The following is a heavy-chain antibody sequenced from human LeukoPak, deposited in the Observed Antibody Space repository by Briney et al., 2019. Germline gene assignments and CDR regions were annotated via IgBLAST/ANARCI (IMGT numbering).Heavy chain of an antibody. J-gene: IGHJ4*02. CDR3: AKDHAYYYYDSSGYYDY. Sequence: PGRSLRLSCAASGFTFSSYGMHWVRQAPGKGLEGVAVISYDGSNKYYADSVKGRFTISRDNSKNTLYLQMNSLRAEDTAVFYCAKDHAYYYYDSSGYYDYWGQGTLVTVSS. D-gene: IGHD3-22*01. CDR1: GFTFSSYG. V-gene: IGHV3-30*18. CDR2: ISYDGSNK.